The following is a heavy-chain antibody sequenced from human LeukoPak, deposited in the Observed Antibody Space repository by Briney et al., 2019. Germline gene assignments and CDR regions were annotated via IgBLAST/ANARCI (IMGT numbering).Heavy chain of an antibody. CDR2: INHSGST. J-gene: IGHJ6*03. Sequence: PSETLSLTCAVYGGSFSGYYWSWIRQPPGKGLEWIGEINHSGSTNYNPSLKSRVTISVDTSKNQFSLKLSSVTAADTAVYYCARLRRLYYYYYYMDVWGKGTTVTVSS. CDR1: GGSFSGYY. V-gene: IGHV4-34*01. CDR3: ARLRRLYYYYYYMDV.